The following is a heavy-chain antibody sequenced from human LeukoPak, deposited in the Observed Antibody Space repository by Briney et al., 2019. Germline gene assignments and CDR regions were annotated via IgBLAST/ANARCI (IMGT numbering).Heavy chain of an antibody. CDR2: IIPIFGTA. Sequence: ASVKVSCKASGGTFSSYAISWVRQAPGQGLEWMGRIIPIFGTANYAQKFQGRVTITTDESTSTAYMELSSLRSEDTAVYYCAGDQSWNEGFDYWGQGTLVTVSS. D-gene: IGHD1-1*01. CDR3: AGDQSWNEGFDY. CDR1: GGTFSSYA. J-gene: IGHJ4*02. V-gene: IGHV1-69*05.